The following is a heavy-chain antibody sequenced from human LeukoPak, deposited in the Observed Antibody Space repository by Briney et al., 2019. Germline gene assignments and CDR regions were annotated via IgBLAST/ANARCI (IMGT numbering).Heavy chain of an antibody. V-gene: IGHV3-7*03. CDR2: ISPDGGVS. J-gene: IGHJ4*02. Sequence: PGGSLRLSCAASGFDFSHHYMTWVRQAPGKGPEWVAKISPDGGVSQYVDSVKGRFTISRDNSKNSLSLHMSSLRVEDTALYFFAKEEFWRFDFWGQGTLVTVS. D-gene: IGHD1-1*01. CDR1: GFDFSHHY. CDR3: AKEEFWRFDF.